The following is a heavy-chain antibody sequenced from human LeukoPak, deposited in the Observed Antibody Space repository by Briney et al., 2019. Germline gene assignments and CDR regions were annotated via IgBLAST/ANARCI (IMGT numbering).Heavy chain of an antibody. J-gene: IGHJ4*02. CDR1: GFTFTDYW. Sequence: GGSLRLSCAASGFTFTDYWMSWIRQAPGKGLEWISYISISGGTIYYAESVKGRFTISRDNAKSSLYLQMNSLRAEDTAVYYCARGHGAARALSYWGQGTLVTVSS. V-gene: IGHV3-11*04. CDR3: ARGHGAARALSY. D-gene: IGHD6-6*01. CDR2: ISISGGTI.